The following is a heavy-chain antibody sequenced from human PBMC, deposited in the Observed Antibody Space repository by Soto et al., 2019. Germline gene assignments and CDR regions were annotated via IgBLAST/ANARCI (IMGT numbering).Heavy chain of an antibody. D-gene: IGHD6-13*01. CDR3: ARVIAAHVDAFDI. V-gene: IGHV1-3*01. J-gene: IGHJ3*02. CDR2: INAGNGNT. Sequence: ASVKVSCTASGYTFTSYAMHWVRQAPGQRLEWMGWINAGNGNTKYSQKFQGRVTITRDTSASTAYMELSSLRSEDTAVYYCARVIAAHVDAFDIWGQGTMGTVS. CDR1: GYTFTSYA.